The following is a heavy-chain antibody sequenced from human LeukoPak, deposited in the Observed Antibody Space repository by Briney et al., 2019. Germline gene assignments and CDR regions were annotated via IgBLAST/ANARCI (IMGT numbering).Heavy chain of an antibody. D-gene: IGHD2/OR15-2a*01. Sequence: GESLKISCKGSGYSFTSYWIGWVRQMPGKGLEWMGIIYPDDSDTRYSPSFQGQVTISADKSISTAYLQWSSLKASDTAMYYCARRTFDMNYYYYMDVWGKGTRSPSP. V-gene: IGHV5-51*01. CDR1: GYSFTSYW. CDR2: IYPDDSDT. J-gene: IGHJ6*03. CDR3: ARRTFDMNYYYYMDV.